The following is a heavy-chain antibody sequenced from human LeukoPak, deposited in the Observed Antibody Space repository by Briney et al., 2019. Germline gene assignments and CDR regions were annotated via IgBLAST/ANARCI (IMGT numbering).Heavy chain of an antibody. CDR1: GFTVSSSY. V-gene: IGHV3-53*01. J-gene: IGHJ4*02. CDR3: ARDLTYGWGSGSYYHDY. D-gene: IGHD3-10*01. CDR2: IGNDGRT. Sequence: GGSLRLSCAASGFTVSSSYMSWVRQTPGKGLECVSVIGNDGRTYYANSVKGRFTISRDISKNMQYLQMNSLRAEDTAVYYCARDLTYGWGSGSYYHDYWGQGTLVTVSS.